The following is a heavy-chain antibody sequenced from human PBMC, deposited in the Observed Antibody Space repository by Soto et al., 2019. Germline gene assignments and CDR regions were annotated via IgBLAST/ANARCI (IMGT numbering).Heavy chain of an antibody. CDR2: IRSKANSYAT. D-gene: IGHD2-2*01. CDR1: GFTFSGSA. J-gene: IGHJ6*02. CDR3: TRHPEYPRYCSSTSCYGGRSSYYYGMDV. Sequence: GGSLRLSCAASGFTFSGSAMHWVRQASGKGLKRVGRIRSKANSYATAYTASGKGRLTIARDESKKTAYLQMNSLKTEDTAVYYCTRHPEYPRYCSSTSCYGGRSSYYYGMDVWGQGTTVTVSS. V-gene: IGHV3-73*01.